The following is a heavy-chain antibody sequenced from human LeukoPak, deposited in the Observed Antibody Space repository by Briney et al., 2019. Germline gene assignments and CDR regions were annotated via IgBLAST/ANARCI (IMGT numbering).Heavy chain of an antibody. CDR1: GGSISSGDYY. CDR3: ARDLDGGGSCLGY. J-gene: IGHJ4*02. D-gene: IGHD2-15*01. V-gene: IGHV3-11*01. Sequence: LSLTCTVSGGSISSGDYYWSWIRQAPGKGLEWVSYISSSGSTIYYADSVKGRFTISRDNAKNSLYLQMNSLRAEDTAVYYCARDLDGGGSCLGYWGQGTLVTVSS. CDR2: ISSSGSTI.